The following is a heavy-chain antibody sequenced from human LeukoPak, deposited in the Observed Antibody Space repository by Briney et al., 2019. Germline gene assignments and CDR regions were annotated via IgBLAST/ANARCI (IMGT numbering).Heavy chain of an antibody. V-gene: IGHV1-18*01. CDR3: ARDESYYDFWSGYRAGYFDY. J-gene: IGHJ4*02. Sequence: ASVKVSCKASGYTFTSYDISWVRQAPGQGLEWMGWISAYNGNTNYAQKLQGRATMTTDTSTSTAYMELRSLRSDDTAVYYCARDESYYDFWSGYRAGYFDYWGQGTLVTVSS. D-gene: IGHD3-3*01. CDR1: GYTFTSYD. CDR2: ISAYNGNT.